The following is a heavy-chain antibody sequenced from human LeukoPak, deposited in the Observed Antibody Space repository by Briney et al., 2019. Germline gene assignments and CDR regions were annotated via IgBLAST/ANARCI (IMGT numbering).Heavy chain of an antibody. CDR1: GFTFSSYG. D-gene: IGHD3-10*01. J-gene: IGHJ6*04. CDR2: IWYDGSNK. Sequence: GRSLRLSCAASGFTFSSYGMHWVRQAPGKGLEWVAVIWYDGSNKYYADSVKGQFTISRDNSKNTLYLQMNSLRAEDTAVYYCARDQGYYYGSGVGDYYYYGMDVWGKGTTVTVSS. V-gene: IGHV3-33*01. CDR3: ARDQGYYYGSGVGDYYYYGMDV.